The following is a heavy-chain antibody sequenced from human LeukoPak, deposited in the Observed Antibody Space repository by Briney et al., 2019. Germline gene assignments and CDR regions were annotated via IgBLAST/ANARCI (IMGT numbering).Heavy chain of an antibody. CDR1: GFTFSSYG. CDR3: AKDRLYYYDSSGYLSWFDP. V-gene: IGHV3-30*02. D-gene: IGHD3-22*01. CDR2: IRYDGSYK. Sequence: PGGSLRLSCAASGFTFSSYGMHWVRQAPGKGLEWVAFIRYDGSYKYYADSVKGRFTISRDNSKNTLYLQMNSLRAEDTAVYYCAKDRLYYYDSSGYLSWFDPWGQGTLVTVSS. J-gene: IGHJ5*02.